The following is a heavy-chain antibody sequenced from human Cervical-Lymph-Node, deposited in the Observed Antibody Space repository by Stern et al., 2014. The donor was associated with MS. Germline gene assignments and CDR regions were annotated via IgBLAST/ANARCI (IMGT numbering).Heavy chain of an antibody. Sequence: QVQLMQSGAEVKKPGASVKVSCKASGYTFTSYAMHWVRQAPGQRLEWMGWINAGNGNTKYSQKFQGRVTITRDTSASTAYMELSSLRSEDTAVYYCAREWAWSTGGSYYYYYGMDVWGQGTTVTVSS. CDR2: INAGNGNT. CDR1: GYTFTSYA. D-gene: IGHD1-26*01. J-gene: IGHJ6*02. CDR3: AREWAWSTGGSYYYYYGMDV. V-gene: IGHV1-3*01.